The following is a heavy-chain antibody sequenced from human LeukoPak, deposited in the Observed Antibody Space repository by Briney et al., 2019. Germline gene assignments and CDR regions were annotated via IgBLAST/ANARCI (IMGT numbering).Heavy chain of an antibody. J-gene: IGHJ1*01. CDR1: GFTFSSYS. CDR3: ATPAAGPGAEYSQY. CDR2: IRSSGSPI. Sequence: GSLRLSCAASGFTFSSYSMTWVRQAPGKGLEWISYIRSSGSPIYYADSVRGRFTISKDNAKNSLYLQMNSLKAEDTAVYYCATPAAGPGAEYSQYWGQGTLVIVSS. D-gene: IGHD6-13*01. V-gene: IGHV3-48*04.